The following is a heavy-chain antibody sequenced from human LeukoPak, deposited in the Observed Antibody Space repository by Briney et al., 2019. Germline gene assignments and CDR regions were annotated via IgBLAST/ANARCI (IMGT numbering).Heavy chain of an antibody. CDR3: ARSYGDYRYYYYMDV. CDR1: NGSISSYY. Sequence: SETLSLTCTVSNGSISSYYWSWIRQPPGKGLEWIGYIYYTGSTYYNPSLKSRVTISVDTSKNQFSLKLSSVTAADTAVYYCARSYGDYRYYYYMDVWGKGTTVTVSS. J-gene: IGHJ6*03. CDR2: IYYTGST. D-gene: IGHD4-17*01. V-gene: IGHV4-59*08.